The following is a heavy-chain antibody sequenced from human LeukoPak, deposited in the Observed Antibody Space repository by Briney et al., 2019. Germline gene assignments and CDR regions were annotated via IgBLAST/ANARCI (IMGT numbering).Heavy chain of an antibody. Sequence: ASVKVSCKASGYTFTSYAMHWVRQAPGQRLEWMGWINAGNGNTKYSQKFQGRVTITRDTSASTAYMELSSLRSEDTAVYYCAISRQQLVRYDYWGQGTLVTVSS. CDR2: INAGNGNT. CDR1: GYTFTSYA. V-gene: IGHV1-3*01. D-gene: IGHD6-13*01. J-gene: IGHJ4*02. CDR3: AISRQQLVRYDY.